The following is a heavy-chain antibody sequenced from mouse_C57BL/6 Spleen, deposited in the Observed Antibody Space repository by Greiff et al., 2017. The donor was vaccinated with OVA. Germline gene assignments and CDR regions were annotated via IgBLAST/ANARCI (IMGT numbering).Heavy chain of an antibody. V-gene: IGHV1-64*01. CDR1: GYTFTSYW. J-gene: IGHJ4*01. CDR3: ARRGSRYYAMDY. Sequence: VQLQQPGAELVKPGASVKLSCKASGYTFTSYWMHWVKQRPGQGLEWMGMILPNSGSTNYNEKFKSKARLTVDKSSSTDYMQPSSRTSEHSAVYYCARRGSRYYAMDYWGQGTSVTVSS. D-gene: IGHD1-1*01. CDR2: ILPNSGST.